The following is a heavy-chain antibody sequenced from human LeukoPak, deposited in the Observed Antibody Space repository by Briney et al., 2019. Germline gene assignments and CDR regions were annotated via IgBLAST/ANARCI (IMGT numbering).Heavy chain of an antibody. CDR3: ARAEGAPSKDWFDP. V-gene: IGHV4-59*01. Sequence: PSETLSPTCTVSGGSISSYYWSWIRQPPGKGLEWIGYIYYSGSTNYNPSLKSRVTISVDTSKNQFSLKLSSVTAADTAVYYCARAEGAPSKDWFDPWGQGTLVTVSS. CDR2: IYYSGST. CDR1: GGSISSYY. J-gene: IGHJ5*02.